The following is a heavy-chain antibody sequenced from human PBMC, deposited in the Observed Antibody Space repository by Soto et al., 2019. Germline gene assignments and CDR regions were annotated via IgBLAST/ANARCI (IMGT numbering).Heavy chain of an antibody. CDR1: GGAFTNYA. D-gene: IGHD1-20*01. CDR2: IIPLHNTP. V-gene: IGHV1-69*06. Sequence: QVQLLQSGAEVKKPGSSVKVSCKVSGGAFTNYALNWVRHGPGKGLEWLGGIIPLHNTPNYSPKFLGRVTVTSDISSTTVYIELNSLTSADTATYSCASWSNWNPLYYDGLDVWGQGTTVTVSS. CDR3: ASWSNWNPLYYDGLDV. J-gene: IGHJ6*02.